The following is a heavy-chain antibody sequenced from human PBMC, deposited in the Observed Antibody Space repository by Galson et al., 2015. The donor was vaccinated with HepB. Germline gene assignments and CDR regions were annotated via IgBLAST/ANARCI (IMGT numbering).Heavy chain of an antibody. J-gene: IGHJ4*02. CDR2: ISYDGSNK. Sequence: SLRLSCAASGFTFSSYAMHWVRQAPGKGLEWVAVISYDGSNKYYADSVKGRFTISRDNSKNTLYLRMNSLRAEDTAVYYCARGAYYDSSGAHFDYWGQGTLVTVSS. CDR1: GFTFSSYA. D-gene: IGHD3-22*01. CDR3: ARGAYYDSSGAHFDY. V-gene: IGHV3-30*04.